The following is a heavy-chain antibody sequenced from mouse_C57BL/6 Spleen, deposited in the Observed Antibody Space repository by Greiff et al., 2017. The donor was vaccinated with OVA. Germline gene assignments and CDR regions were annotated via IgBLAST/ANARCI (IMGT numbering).Heavy chain of an antibody. CDR1: GYTFTSYW. J-gene: IGHJ1*03. V-gene: IGHV1-69*01. Sequence: QVQLKQPGAELVMPGASVKLSCKASGYTFTSYWMHWVKQRPGQGLEWIGEIDPSDSYTNYNQKFKGKSTLTVDKSSSTAYMQLSSLTSEDSAVYYCARGDYFDVWGTGTTVTVSS. CDR3: ARGDYFDV. CDR2: IDPSDSYT.